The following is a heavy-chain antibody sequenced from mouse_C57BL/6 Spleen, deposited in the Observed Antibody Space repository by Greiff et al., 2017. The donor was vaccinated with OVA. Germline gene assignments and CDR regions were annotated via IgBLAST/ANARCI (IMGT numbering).Heavy chain of an antibody. J-gene: IGHJ2*01. Sequence: EVKLLESGPGLVKPSQSLSLTCSVTGYSITSGYYWNWIRQFPGNKLEWMGYISYDGSNNYNPSLKNRISITRDTSKNQFFLKLNSVTTEDTATYYCARGGDGYDYFDYWGQGTTLTVSS. D-gene: IGHD2-2*01. CDR2: ISYDGSN. CDR3: ARGGDGYDYFDY. CDR1: GYSITSGYY. V-gene: IGHV3-6*01.